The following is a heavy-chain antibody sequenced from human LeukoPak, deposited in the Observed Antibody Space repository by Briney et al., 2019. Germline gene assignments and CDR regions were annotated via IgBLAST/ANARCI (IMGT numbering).Heavy chain of an antibody. V-gene: IGHV4-59*01. CDR2: IYYSGST. J-gene: IGHJ1*01. CDR1: GGSISGYY. CDR3: ARLSSGRPHEYFQH. D-gene: IGHD3-22*01. Sequence: SETLSLTCTVSGGSISGYYWSWVRQPPGKGLEWVAYIYYSGSTNYNPSLKSRATISVDTSKNQFSLKLTSVTAADTAVYYCARLSSGRPHEYFQHWGQGTLVTASS.